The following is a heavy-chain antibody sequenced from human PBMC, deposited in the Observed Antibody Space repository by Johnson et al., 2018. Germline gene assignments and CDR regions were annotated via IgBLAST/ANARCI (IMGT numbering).Heavy chain of an antibody. CDR3: AKDPVAAAYIYYYHRDV. Sequence: QVQLVESGGGVVQPGRSLRLSCAASGFTFSSYGMHWVRQAPGKGLEWVAVISYDGSNKYYADSVKGRFTISRDNSKNTLYRQMNSRRAEDTAVYDCAKDPVAAAYIYYYHRDVGGKGTTVTVSS. J-gene: IGHJ6*03. CDR1: GFTFSSYG. CDR2: ISYDGSNK. D-gene: IGHD6-13*01. V-gene: IGHV3-30*18.